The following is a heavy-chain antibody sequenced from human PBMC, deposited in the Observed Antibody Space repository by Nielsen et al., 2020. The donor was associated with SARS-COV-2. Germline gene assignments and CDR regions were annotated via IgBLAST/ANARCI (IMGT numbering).Heavy chain of an antibody. J-gene: IGHJ6*02. CDR2: IIPILGIA. D-gene: IGHD3-10*01. CDR3: ASIHRSRGSGSYYMANPNYYYYGMDV. Sequence: WVRQAPGQGLEWMGRIIPILGIANYAQKFQGRVTITADKSTSTAYMELSSLRSEDTAVCYCASIHRSRGSGSYYMANPNYYYYGMDVWGQGTTVTVSS. V-gene: IGHV1-69*02.